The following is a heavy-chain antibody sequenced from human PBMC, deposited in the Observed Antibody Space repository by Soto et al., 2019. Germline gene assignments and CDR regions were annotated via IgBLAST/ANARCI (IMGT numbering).Heavy chain of an antibody. V-gene: IGHV3-48*03. CDR2: IPASGGTI. Sequence: EVPLVESGGGLVQTGGSLRLSCAASGFTFSNYEMNWVRQAPGKGLEWVSYIPASGGTIHYADSVKGRFTISRDNARKSLYLQMNSLRVEDTAVYYCARSWNEYFEYWGQGSLVTVSS. CDR3: ARSWNEYFEY. D-gene: IGHD1-1*01. J-gene: IGHJ4*02. CDR1: GFTFSNYE.